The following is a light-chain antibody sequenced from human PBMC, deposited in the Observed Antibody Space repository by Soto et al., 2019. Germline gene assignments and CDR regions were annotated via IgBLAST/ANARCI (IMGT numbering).Light chain of an antibody. CDR3: QQYHQWPLT. J-gene: IGKJ4*01. Sequence: EIVMTQYPAPVSLSPGERATLSCRASQGVSRHLAWYQQKPGQAPRLLIYATSTRAAGVPARFSGSGSGTEFTLTISSLQSEDFTVYYCQQYHQWPLTFGGGTKVEI. V-gene: IGKV3D-15*01. CDR1: QGVSRH. CDR2: ATS.